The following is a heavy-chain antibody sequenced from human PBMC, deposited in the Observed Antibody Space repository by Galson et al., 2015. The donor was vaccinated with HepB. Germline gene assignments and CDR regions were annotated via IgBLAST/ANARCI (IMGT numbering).Heavy chain of an antibody. CDR2: IKGDGSET. CDR1: GFTFSQYW. D-gene: IGHD1-1*01. CDR3: ARVAIVEGVQWYRALDI. J-gene: IGHJ3*02. Sequence: SLRLSCAASGFTFSQYWMTWVRQVPGKGLEWVANIKGDGSETHYVDSVKGRFTISRDNANSALYLQVNSLRAEDTAVYYCARVAIVEGVQWYRALDIWGQGTLVTVSS. V-gene: IGHV3-7*01.